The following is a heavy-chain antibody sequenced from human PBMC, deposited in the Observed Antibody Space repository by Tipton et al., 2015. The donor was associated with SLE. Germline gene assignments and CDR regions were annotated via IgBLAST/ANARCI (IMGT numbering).Heavy chain of an antibody. Sequence: QSGAEVKKPGSSVKVSCKASGGTFSSYAISWVRQAPGQGLEWMGGIIPILGIVNYAQKLQGRVTMTTDTSTSPAYMELRSLRSDDTAVYYCARDEAIIVGIFDYWGQGPLVTVSS. CDR3: ARDEAIIVGIFDY. D-gene: IGHD3-22*01. CDR2: IIPILGIV. V-gene: IGHV1-69*04. J-gene: IGHJ4*02. CDR1: GGTFSSYA.